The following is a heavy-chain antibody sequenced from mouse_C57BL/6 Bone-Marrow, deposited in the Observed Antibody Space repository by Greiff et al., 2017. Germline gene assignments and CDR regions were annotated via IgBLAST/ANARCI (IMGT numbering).Heavy chain of an antibody. J-gene: IGHJ4*01. CDR1: GFTFSSYA. V-gene: IGHV5-4*01. Sequence: EVQLVESGGGLVKPGGSLKLSCAASGFTFSSYAMSWVRQTPEKRLEWVATISDGGSYTYYPDNVKGRFTISRDNAKNNLYLQMSHLKSEDTAMYYWARGRKYYARDYWGQGTSLTVSS. CDR3: ARGRKYYARDY. CDR2: ISDGGSYT.